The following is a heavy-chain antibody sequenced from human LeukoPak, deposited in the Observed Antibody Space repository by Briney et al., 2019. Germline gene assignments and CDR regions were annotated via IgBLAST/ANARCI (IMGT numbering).Heavy chain of an antibody. V-gene: IGHV1-3*03. J-gene: IGHJ4*02. CDR2: INAGNGNT. Sequence: ASVKVSCKASGYTSIDYSMHWVRQAPGQRLEWMGWINAGNGNTKYSQEFQDRVTITRDTSASTVYMELSSLRFEDMAVYYCARDGEYYDYRSYLAYWGQGTLVTVSS. D-gene: IGHD3-22*01. CDR3: ARDGEYYDYRSYLAY. CDR1: GYTSIDYS.